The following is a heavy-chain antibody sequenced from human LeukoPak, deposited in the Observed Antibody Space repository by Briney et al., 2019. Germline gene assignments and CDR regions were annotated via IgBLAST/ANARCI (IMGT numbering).Heavy chain of an antibody. CDR2: LCSNSIT. CDR3: ARGHWTLESSGFYGPFDF. Sequence: PGGSLRLSCAASGFNVNNNYINWVRQAPGKGLEWVSVLCSNSITSYADSVKGRFTIPRDDSRNTVYLQMNSLRVEDTAIYSCARGHWTLESSGFYGPFDFWGQGTLVTVSS. V-gene: IGHV3-53*01. J-gene: IGHJ4*02. D-gene: IGHD6-19*01. CDR1: GFNVNNNY.